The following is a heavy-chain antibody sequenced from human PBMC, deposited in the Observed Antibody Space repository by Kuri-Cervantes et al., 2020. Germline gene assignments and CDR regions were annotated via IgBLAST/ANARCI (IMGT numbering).Heavy chain of an antibody. Sequence: GESLKISCAASGFTFSSYGMHWVRQAPGKGLEWVAVISYVGSNKYYADSVKGRFTISSDNSKNTMYLQMNSLRAEDTAVYYCAKREYDFWSGYLPFLFDYWGQGTLVTVSS. J-gene: IGHJ4*02. CDR2: ISYVGSNK. CDR1: GFTFSSYG. V-gene: IGHV3-30*18. D-gene: IGHD3-3*01. CDR3: AKREYDFWSGYLPFLFDY.